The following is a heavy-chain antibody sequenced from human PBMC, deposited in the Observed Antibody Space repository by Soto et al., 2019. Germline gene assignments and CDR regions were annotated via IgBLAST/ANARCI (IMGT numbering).Heavy chain of an antibody. D-gene: IGHD3-22*01. CDR1: GGSFSGYY. CDR3: ARGHPYYYDSSGYYYYAFDI. CDR2: INHSGST. V-gene: IGHV4-34*01. J-gene: IGHJ3*02. Sequence: QVQLQQWGAGLLKPSETLSLTCAVYGGSFSGYYWSWIRQPPGKGLEWIGEINHSGSTNYNPSLKSRVTISVDTSKNQFSLKLSSVTAAETAVYYCARGHPYYYDSSGYYYYAFDIWGQGTMVTVSS.